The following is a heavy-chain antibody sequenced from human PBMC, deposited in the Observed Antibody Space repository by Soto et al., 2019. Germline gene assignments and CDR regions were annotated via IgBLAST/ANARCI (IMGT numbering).Heavy chain of an antibody. J-gene: IGHJ4*02. CDR1: GGSISSYY. CDR3: ARVYGSGSYGKYYFDY. D-gene: IGHD3-10*01. CDR2: IYYSGST. Sequence: SETLSLTCTVSGGSISSYYWSWIRQPPGKGLEWIGYIYYSGSTNYNPSLKSRVTISVDTSKNQFSLKLSSVTAADTAVYYCARVYGSGSYGKYYFDYWGQGTLVTVSS. V-gene: IGHV4-59*01.